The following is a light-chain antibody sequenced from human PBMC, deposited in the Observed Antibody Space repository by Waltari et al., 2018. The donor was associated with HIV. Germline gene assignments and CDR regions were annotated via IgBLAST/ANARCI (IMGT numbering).Light chain of an antibody. V-gene: IGKV3-20*01. CDR3: QQYGTSPQT. CDR2: GAN. J-gene: IGKJ1*01. Sequence: TQSPDTLSLFPGERATLSCRASQSVSSSFLAWYQQKPGQAPRLLIFGANTRATGIADRFRGSGSGTDFTLIINRLEPEDFAVYHCQQYGTSPQTFGQGTKVEIK. CDR1: QSVSSSF.